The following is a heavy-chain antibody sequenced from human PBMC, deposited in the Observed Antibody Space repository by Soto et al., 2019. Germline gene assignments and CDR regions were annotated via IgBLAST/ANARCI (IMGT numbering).Heavy chain of an antibody. J-gene: IGHJ6*03. Sequence: GGSLRLSCAASGFTFSSYWMHWVRQAPGKGLVWVSRINSDGSSTSYADSVKGRFTISRDNAKNTLYLQMNSLRAEDTAVYYCARVGSTVTTYYYYMDVWGQGTLVTVSS. CDR2: INSDGSST. D-gene: IGHD4-4*01. V-gene: IGHV3-74*01. CDR1: GFTFSSYW. CDR3: ARVGSTVTTYYYYMDV.